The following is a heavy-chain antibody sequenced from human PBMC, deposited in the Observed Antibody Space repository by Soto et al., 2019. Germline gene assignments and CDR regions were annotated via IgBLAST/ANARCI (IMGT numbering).Heavy chain of an antibody. Sequence: SSVKVSCKASGGTFSSYAISWVRQAPGQGLEWMGGIIPIFGTANYAQKFQGRVTITADKSTSTAYMELSSLRSEDTAVYYCARAVSGSYLFDYWGQGTLVTVSA. CDR1: GGTFSSYA. CDR3: ARAVSGSYLFDY. CDR2: IIPIFGTA. D-gene: IGHD1-26*01. V-gene: IGHV1-69*06. J-gene: IGHJ4*02.